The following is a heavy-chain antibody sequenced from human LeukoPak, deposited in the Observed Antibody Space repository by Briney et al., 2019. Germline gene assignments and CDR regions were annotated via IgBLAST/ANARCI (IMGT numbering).Heavy chain of an antibody. V-gene: IGHV3-48*03. CDR1: GFTFSSYA. CDR3: ARDRLAAAGIYDAFDI. D-gene: IGHD6-13*01. CDR2: ISSSGSTI. J-gene: IGHJ3*02. Sequence: PGGSLRLSCAASGFTFSSYAMNWVRQAPGKGLEWVSYISSSGSTIYYADSVKGRFTISRDNAKNSLYPQMNSLRAEDTAVYYCARDRLAAAGIYDAFDIWGQGTMVTVSS.